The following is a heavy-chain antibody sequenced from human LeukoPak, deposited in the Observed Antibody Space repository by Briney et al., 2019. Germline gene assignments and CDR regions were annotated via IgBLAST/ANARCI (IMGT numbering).Heavy chain of an antibody. CDR2: IYTSGST. V-gene: IGHV4-4*07. Sequence: SETLSLTCTVSGGSISSYYWSWIRQPAGKGLEWIGRIYTSGSTNYNPSLKSRVTMSVDTSKNQFSLKLSSVTAAGTAVYYSARLASGSYGPLTPFDYWGQGTLVTVSS. D-gene: IGHD1-26*01. CDR1: GGSISSYY. CDR3: ARLASGSYGPLTPFDY. J-gene: IGHJ4*02.